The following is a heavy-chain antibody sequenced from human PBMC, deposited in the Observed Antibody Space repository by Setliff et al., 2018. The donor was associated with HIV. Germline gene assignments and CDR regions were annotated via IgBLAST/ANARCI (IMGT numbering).Heavy chain of an antibody. D-gene: IGHD3-22*01. V-gene: IGHV3-48*03. CDR1: GFDFSSSQ. CDR3: ARERNPYYYDSSGYSWFDP. CDR2: ISSGGSTI. J-gene: IGHJ5*02. Sequence: PGGSLRLSCAASGFDFSSSQFNWVRQAPGKGLEWVSYISSGGSTIYYADSVKGRFTISRDNAKNSLYLQMNSLRVEDTAVYYCARERNPYYYDSSGYSWFDPWGQGTLVTVSS.